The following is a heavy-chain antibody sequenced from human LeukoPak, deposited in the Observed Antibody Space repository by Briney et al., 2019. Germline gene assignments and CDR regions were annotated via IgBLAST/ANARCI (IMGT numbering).Heavy chain of an antibody. J-gene: IGHJ6*03. CDR3: ARDWSDTAMVRCYYIDV. D-gene: IGHD5-18*01. CDR2: ISSSSSYI. Sequence: GGSLRLSCAASGFTFSGYSMNWVRQAPGKGLEWVSSISSSSSYIYYADSVKGRFTISRDNAKNSLYLQMNSLRAEDTAVYYCARDWSDTAMVRCYYIDVWGKGTTVTVSS. V-gene: IGHV3-21*01. CDR1: GFTFSGYS.